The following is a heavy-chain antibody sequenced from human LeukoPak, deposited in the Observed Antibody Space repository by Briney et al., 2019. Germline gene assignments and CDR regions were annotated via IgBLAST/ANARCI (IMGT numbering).Heavy chain of an antibody. D-gene: IGHD5-24*01. V-gene: IGHV1-2*02. Sequence: ASVKVSCKASGYAFTGYYMHWVRQAPGQGLEWMGWINPNSGGTNYAQKFQGRVTMTRDTSTSTAYMELRSLRSDDTAVYYCARDQARDGYNPDAFDIWGQGTMVTVSS. CDR1: GYAFTGYY. CDR2: INPNSGGT. CDR3: ARDQARDGYNPDAFDI. J-gene: IGHJ3*02.